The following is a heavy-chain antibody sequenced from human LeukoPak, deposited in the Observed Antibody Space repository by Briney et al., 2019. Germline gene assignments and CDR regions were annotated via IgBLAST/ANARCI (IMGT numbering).Heavy chain of an antibody. D-gene: IGHD4-23*01. CDR3: ARGVRHDYGGKRDY. CDR1: GGSISSGNYY. J-gene: IGHJ4*02. Sequence: SQTLSLTCTVSGGSISSGNYYWSWIRQPAGKGLEWIGRIHTSGSTNYNPSLKSRVTISVDTSKNQFSLNLSSVTAADTAVYYCARGVRHDYGGKRDYWGQGTLVTVSS. CDR2: IHTSGST. V-gene: IGHV4-61*02.